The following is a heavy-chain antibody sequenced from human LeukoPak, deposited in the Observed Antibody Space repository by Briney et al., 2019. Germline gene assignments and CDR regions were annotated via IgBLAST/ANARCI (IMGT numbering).Heavy chain of an antibody. D-gene: IGHD2-15*01. Sequence: PSETLSLTCTVSGGSISCYYWSWIRQPPGKGLEWIGYIYYSGSTNYNPSLKSRVTISVDTSKNQFSLKLSSVTAADTAVYYCARARFEGSCSGGSCYSGPDYWGQGTLVTVSS. CDR1: GGSISCYY. CDR3: ARARFEGSCSGGSCYSGPDY. J-gene: IGHJ4*02. CDR2: IYYSGST. V-gene: IGHV4-59*01.